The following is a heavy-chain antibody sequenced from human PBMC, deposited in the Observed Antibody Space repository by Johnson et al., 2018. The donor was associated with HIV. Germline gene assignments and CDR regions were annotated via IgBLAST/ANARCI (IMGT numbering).Heavy chain of an antibody. CDR3: TRLPSGYSRDAFDI. D-gene: IGHD5-18*01. CDR1: GFIFGNYW. Sequence: VQLVESGGGSVQPGGSLRLSCAASGFIFGNYWMEWVRQAPGEGLVWVSRISTDGSRTTYADSVKGRFTISRDNSKNTLYLEMNSLRAEDTAVYYCTRLPSGYSRDAFDIWGQGTMVTVSS. J-gene: IGHJ3*02. CDR2: ISTDGSRT. V-gene: IGHV3-74*02.